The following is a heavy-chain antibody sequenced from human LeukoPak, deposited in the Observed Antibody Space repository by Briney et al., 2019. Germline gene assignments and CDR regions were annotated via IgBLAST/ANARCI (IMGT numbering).Heavy chain of an antibody. Sequence: PGGSLRLSCAASGFTFSSYAMSWVRQAPGKGLEWVSGISSSGGDKPYADSVKGRFTISRDNSKNMLYLQMNSLRAEDTAIYYCAKKNSGPHPFDYWGQGTLVTVSS. V-gene: IGHV3-23*01. CDR2: ISSSGGDK. J-gene: IGHJ4*02. D-gene: IGHD4-23*01. CDR1: GFTFSSYA. CDR3: AKKNSGPHPFDY.